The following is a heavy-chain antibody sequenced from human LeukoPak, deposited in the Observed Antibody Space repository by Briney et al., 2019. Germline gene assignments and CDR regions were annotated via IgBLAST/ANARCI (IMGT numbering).Heavy chain of an antibody. CDR1: GYSISSGYY. CDR2: IYHSGST. CDR3: ARSAAYYYDSSGYYVLDY. D-gene: IGHD3-22*01. Sequence: SETLSLTCTVPGYSISSGYYWGWIRQPPGKGLEWIGSIYHSGSTYYNPSLKSRVTISVDTSKNQFSLKLSSVTAADTAVYYCARSAAYYYDSSGYYVLDYWGQGTLVTVSS. V-gene: IGHV4-38-2*02. J-gene: IGHJ4*02.